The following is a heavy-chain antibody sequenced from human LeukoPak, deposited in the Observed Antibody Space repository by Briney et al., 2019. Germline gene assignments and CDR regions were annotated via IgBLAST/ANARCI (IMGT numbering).Heavy chain of an antibody. J-gene: IGHJ1*01. CDR2: IIPIFGTA. CDR1: GGTFTSYA. D-gene: IGHD3-9*01. V-gene: IGHV1-69*13. Sequence: SVKVSCKASGGTFTSYAISWVRQAPGQGLEWMGGIIPIFGTANYAQKFQGRVTITADESTSTAYMELSSLRSEDTAVYYCARGQGDILTGPEYFQHWGQGTLVTVSS. CDR3: ARGQGDILTGPEYFQH.